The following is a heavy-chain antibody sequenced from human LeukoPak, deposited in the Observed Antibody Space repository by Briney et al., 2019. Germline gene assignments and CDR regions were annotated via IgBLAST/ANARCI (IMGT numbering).Heavy chain of an antibody. CDR1: GYTFTSYG. CDR3: AAADPIVGAHGPFDP. J-gene: IGHJ5*02. Sequence: ASVKVPCKASGYTFTSYGISWVRQAPGQGLEWMGWISAYNGNTNYAQKLQGRVTMTTDTSTSTAYMELSSLRSEDTAVYYCAAADPIVGAHGPFDPWGQGTLVTVSS. V-gene: IGHV1-18*01. CDR2: ISAYNGNT. D-gene: IGHD1-26*01.